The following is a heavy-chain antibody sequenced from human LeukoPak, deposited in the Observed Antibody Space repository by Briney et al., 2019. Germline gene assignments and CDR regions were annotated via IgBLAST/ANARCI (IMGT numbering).Heavy chain of an antibody. CDR3: ARDPYCSSTSCYPNYYYYYGMDV. CDR2: IYTSGST. V-gene: IGHV4-4*07. D-gene: IGHD2-2*01. J-gene: IGHJ6*02. Sequence: SETLSLTCTVSGGSISSYYWSWIRQPAGKGLDWIGRIYTSGSTNYNPSLKSRVTMSVDTSKNQFSLKLSSVTAADTAVYYCARDPYCSSTSCYPNYYYYYGMDVWGQGTTVTVSS. CDR1: GGSISSYY.